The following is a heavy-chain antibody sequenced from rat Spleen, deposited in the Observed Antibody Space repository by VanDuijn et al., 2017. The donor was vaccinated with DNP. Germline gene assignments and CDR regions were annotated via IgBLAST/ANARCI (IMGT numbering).Heavy chain of an antibody. Sequence: EVQLQESGPGLLKPSQSLSLTCSVTGSSITSNYWGWIRKFPGSKMEWIGHINYSGITTYNPSLKSRISITRDTSNNQFFLHLNSVTTEDTATYFCTTLGTHFDYWGQGLMVTVSS. J-gene: IGHJ2*01. D-gene: IGHD1-4*01. CDR2: INYSGIT. V-gene: IGHV3-1*01. CDR3: TTLGTHFDY. CDR1: GSSITSNY.